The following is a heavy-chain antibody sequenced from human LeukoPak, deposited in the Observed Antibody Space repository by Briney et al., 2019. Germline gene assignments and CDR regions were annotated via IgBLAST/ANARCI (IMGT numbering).Heavy chain of an antibody. J-gene: IGHJ3*02. CDR2: IKQDGSEK. Sequence: GGSLRLSCAASGFTFSSYAMHWVRQAPGKGLEWVANIKQDGSEKYYVDSVKGRFTISRDNAKNSLYLQMNSLRVEDTAVYYCARGWASSRRKAFDIWGQGTMVTVSS. D-gene: IGHD3-16*01. CDR1: GFTFSSYA. CDR3: ARGWASSRRKAFDI. V-gene: IGHV3-7*03.